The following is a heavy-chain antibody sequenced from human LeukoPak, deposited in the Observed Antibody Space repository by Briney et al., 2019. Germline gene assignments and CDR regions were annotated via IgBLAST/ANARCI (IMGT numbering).Heavy chain of an antibody. J-gene: IGHJ4*02. CDR2: IYHSGST. V-gene: IGHV4-4*02. CDR1: GGSISSSNW. CDR3: ARANWGVERRGQTELMMF. D-gene: IGHD1-1*01. Sequence: PSGTLSLTCAVSGGSISSSNWWSWVRQPPGKGLEWIGEIYHSGSTYYNPSLKSRVTISVDTSKNQFSLKLSSVTAADTAVYYCARANWGVERRGQTELMMFWGQGTLVTVSS.